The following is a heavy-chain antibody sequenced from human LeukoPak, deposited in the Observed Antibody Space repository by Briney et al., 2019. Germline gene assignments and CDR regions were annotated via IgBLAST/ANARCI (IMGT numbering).Heavy chain of an antibody. D-gene: IGHD2-15*01. Sequence: PSETLSLTCAIYGGSFSSYYWGWIRQPPGKGLEWIGSIYYSGSTYYNPSLKSRVTISVDTSKNQFSLKLSSVTAADTAVYYCARGVVVVVAARLNWFDPWGQGTLVTVSS. V-gene: IGHV4-39*07. J-gene: IGHJ5*02. CDR2: IYYSGST. CDR3: ARGVVVVVAARLNWFDP. CDR1: GGSFSSYY.